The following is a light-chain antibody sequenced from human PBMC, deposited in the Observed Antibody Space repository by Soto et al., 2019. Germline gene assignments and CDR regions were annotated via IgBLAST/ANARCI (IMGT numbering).Light chain of an antibody. V-gene: IGKV1-39*01. J-gene: IGKJ1*01. CDR1: QTISSY. CDR3: QQSYSTPPT. Sequence: DIQMTTSPSSLSASVGDRVTITCRASQTISSYLNWYQQKPGKAPNLLIYDASSLESGVPSRFSGSGSGTDFTLTISSLQPEDFSTYYCQQSYSTPPTFGQGTKVDIK. CDR2: DAS.